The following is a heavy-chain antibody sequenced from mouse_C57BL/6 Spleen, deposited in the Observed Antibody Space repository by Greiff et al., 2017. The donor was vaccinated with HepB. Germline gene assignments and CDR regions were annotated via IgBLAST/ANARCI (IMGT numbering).Heavy chain of an antibody. V-gene: IGHV1-82*01. CDR2: IYPGDGDT. CDR1: GYAFSSSW. D-gene: IGHD5-1*01. CDR3: ARGGVRDGAWFAY. J-gene: IGHJ3*01. Sequence: QVQLQQSGPELVKPGASVKISCKASGYAFSSSWMNWVKQRPGKGLEWIGRIYPGDGDTNYNGKFKGKATLTADKSSSTAYMQLSSLTSEDSAVYCCARGGVRDGAWFAYWGQGTLVTVSA.